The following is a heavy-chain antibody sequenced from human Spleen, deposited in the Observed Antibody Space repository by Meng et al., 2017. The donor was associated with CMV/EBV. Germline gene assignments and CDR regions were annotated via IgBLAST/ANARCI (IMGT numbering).Heavy chain of an antibody. V-gene: IGHV4-34*01. CDR1: GGCFSGYY. J-gene: IGHJ4*02. CDR3: ARGLPSWYRHFDY. Sequence: PVDALSLTCAVFGGCFSGYYLSWIRQPPGKGLEWIGEINHSGSTNYNPSLKSRVTISVDTSKNQFSLKLSSVTAADTAVYYCARGLPSWYRHFDYWGQGTLVTVSS. CDR2: INHSGST. D-gene: IGHD6-13*01.